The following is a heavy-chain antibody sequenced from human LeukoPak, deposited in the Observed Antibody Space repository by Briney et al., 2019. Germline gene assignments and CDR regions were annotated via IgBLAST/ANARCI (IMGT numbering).Heavy chain of an antibody. CDR2: FDPEDGET. CDR3: ATYPERYTEYRSGGSCYQYIFDY. Sequence: ASVKVSCKVSGYTLTELSMHWVRQAPGKGLEWMGGFDPEDGETIYAQKFQGKVTMTEDTSTDTAYMELSSLRSEDTAVYYCATYPERYTEYRSGGSCYQYIFDYWGQGTLVTVSS. CDR1: GYTLTELS. V-gene: IGHV1-24*01. J-gene: IGHJ4*02. D-gene: IGHD2-15*01.